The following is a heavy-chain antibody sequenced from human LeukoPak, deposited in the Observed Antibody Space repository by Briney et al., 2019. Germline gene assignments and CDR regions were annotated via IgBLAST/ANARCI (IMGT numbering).Heavy chain of an antibody. D-gene: IGHD1-26*01. J-gene: IGHJ4*02. Sequence: GGSLRLSCAASGFTFSSYWMSWVRQVPGQGLEWVANIKPDGSEKYYVDSVKGRFTISRDNAKNSLYLQMNSLRADDTDVYYCATVLNSGSFRYFDYWGQGTLVSVSS. CDR3: ATVLNSGSFRYFDY. V-gene: IGHV3-7*01. CDR2: IKPDGSEK. CDR1: GFTFSSYW.